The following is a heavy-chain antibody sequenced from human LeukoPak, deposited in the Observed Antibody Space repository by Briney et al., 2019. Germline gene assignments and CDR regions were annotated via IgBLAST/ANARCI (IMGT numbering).Heavy chain of an antibody. CDR3: ARDRGSYYIDF. V-gene: IGHV3-33*01. Sequence: TGGSLRLSWAASGFTFRNHGMHWVRQAPGKGLEWVAVIWYDGSNKYYADSVKGRFTFSRDNSKNTLSLQMDSLRAEDTALYYCARDRGSYYIDFWGQGTPVTVSS. CDR1: GFTFRNHG. CDR2: IWYDGSNK. D-gene: IGHD1-1*01. J-gene: IGHJ4*02.